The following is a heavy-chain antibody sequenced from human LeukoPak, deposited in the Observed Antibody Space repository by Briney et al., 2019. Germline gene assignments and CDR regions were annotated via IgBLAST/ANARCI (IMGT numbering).Heavy chain of an antibody. D-gene: IGHD1-26*01. J-gene: IGHJ4*02. Sequence: ASVKVSCKASGYTFTTYYMHWVRQAPGQGLEWMGVINPRGGSPTYAQEFQGRVTMTTVTSTSTVYMELSSLRIEDTALYYCARDLGGSYNDYWGQGTLVTVSS. CDR1: GYTFTTYY. CDR2: INPRGGSP. CDR3: ARDLGGSYNDY. V-gene: IGHV1-46*01.